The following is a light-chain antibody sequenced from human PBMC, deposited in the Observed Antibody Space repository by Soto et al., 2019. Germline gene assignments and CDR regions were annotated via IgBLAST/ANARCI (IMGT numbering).Light chain of an antibody. V-gene: IGLV2-11*01. CDR3: CSYAGSYTWL. Sequence: QSALTQPRSVSGSPGQSVTISCTGTSSDVGAYNYVSWFQQHPGKAPKLMMSDVSKRPSGVPDRFSGSKSGTTASLTISGLQAEDEADYYCCSYAGSYTWLFGGGTQLTVL. J-gene: IGLJ2*01. CDR2: DVS. CDR1: SSDVGAYNY.